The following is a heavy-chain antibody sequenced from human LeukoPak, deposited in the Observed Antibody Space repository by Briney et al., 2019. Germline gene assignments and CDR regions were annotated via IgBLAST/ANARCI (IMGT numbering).Heavy chain of an antibody. CDR2: ISTSGSTI. CDR3: AELGIPMIGGV. D-gene: IGHD3-10*02. V-gene: IGHV3-48*03. J-gene: IGHJ6*04. CDR1: GFTFSSYE. Sequence: PGGSLRLSRAASGFTFSSYEMNWVRQAPGKGLDWVSYISTSGSTIYYADSVKGRFTISRDNAKNSLYLQMNSLRAEDTAVYYCAELGIPMIGGVWGKGTTVTISS.